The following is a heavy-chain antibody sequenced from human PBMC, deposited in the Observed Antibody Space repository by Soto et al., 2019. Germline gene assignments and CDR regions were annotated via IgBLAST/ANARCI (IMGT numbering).Heavy chain of an antibody. Sequence: QVQLVESGGGVVQPGRSLRLSCAASGFTFSSYGMHWVRQAPGKGLEWVAVIWYDGSNKYYADSVKGRFTISRDNSKNTLYLKMNSLRAEDTAVYYCARVDGHGQPSDYWGQGTLVTVSS. D-gene: IGHD1-1*01. V-gene: IGHV3-33*01. J-gene: IGHJ4*02. CDR1: GFTFSSYG. CDR3: ARVDGHGQPSDY. CDR2: IWYDGSNK.